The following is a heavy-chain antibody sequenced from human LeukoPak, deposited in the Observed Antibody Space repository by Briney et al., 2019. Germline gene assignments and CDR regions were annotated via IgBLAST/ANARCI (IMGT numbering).Heavy chain of an antibody. V-gene: IGHV1-2*02. Sequence: GASVKVSCKASGYTFTGYYVHWVRQAPGQGLEWMGWINPNSGGTNYAQKFQGRVTMTRDTSISTAYMELSRLRSDDTAVYYCARDGRVWFGELVSNWFDPWGQGTLVTVSS. CDR3: ARDGRVWFGELVSNWFDP. D-gene: IGHD3-10*01. CDR1: GYTFTGYY. CDR2: INPNSGGT. J-gene: IGHJ5*02.